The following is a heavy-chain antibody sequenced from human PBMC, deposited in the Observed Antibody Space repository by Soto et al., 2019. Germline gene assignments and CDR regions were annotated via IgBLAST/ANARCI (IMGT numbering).Heavy chain of an antibody. V-gene: IGHV5-51*01. CDR3: ARRVSEYYYDSSGYTPGMDV. J-gene: IGHJ6*02. D-gene: IGHD3-22*01. CDR1: GYSFTSYW. CDR2: IYPGDSDT. Sequence: GESLKISCKGSGYSFTSYWIGWVRQMPGKGLEWMGIIYPGDSDTRYSPSFQGQVTISADKSISTAYLQWSSLKASDTAMYYCARRVSEYYYDSSGYTPGMDVWGQGTTVTVSS.